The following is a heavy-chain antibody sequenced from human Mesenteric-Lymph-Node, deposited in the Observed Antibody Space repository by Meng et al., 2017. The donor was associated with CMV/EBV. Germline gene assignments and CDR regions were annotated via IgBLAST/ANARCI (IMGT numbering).Heavy chain of an antibody. J-gene: IGHJ6*02. V-gene: IGHV3-43D*03. CDR3: AKIPTTDGMDV. CDR2: ISWDGGST. D-gene: IGHD4-17*01. Sequence: GESLKISCAASGFTFDDYAMHWVRQAPGKGLEWVSLISWDGGSTYYADSVKGRFTISRDNSKNSLYLQMNSLRAEDTALYYCAKIPTTDGMDVWGQGTTVTVSS. CDR1: GFTFDDYA.